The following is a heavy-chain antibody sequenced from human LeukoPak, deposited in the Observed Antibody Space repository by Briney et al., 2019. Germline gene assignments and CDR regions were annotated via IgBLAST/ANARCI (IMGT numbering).Heavy chain of an antibody. CDR1: GYTFNNYG. CDR2: ITPYNGNT. Sequence: GASVKVSCKASGYTFNNYGINWVRQAPGQGLEWMGCITPYNGNTNYAQKLQGRVTMTTDPSTNTAYMELRSLTSDDTAVYYCARDGVRSTWPYYFYYYVDVWGKGTTVTVSS. CDR3: ARDGVRSTWPYYFYYYVDV. V-gene: IGHV1-18*01. J-gene: IGHJ6*03. D-gene: IGHD2-2*01.